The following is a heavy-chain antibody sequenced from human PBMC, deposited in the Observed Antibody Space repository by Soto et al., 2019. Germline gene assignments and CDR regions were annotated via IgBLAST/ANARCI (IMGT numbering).Heavy chain of an antibody. V-gene: IGHV4-31*03. CDR2: IYYSGST. D-gene: IGHD3-9*01. CDR3: ARAYDILTGYYISDYYYYYMDV. J-gene: IGHJ6*03. Sequence: SETLSLTCTVSGGSISSGGYYWSWIRQHPGKGLEWIGYIYYSGSTYYNPSLKSRVTISVDTSKNQFSLKLSSVTAADTAVYYCARAYDILTGYYISDYYYYYMDVWGKGTTVTVSS. CDR1: GGSISSGGYY.